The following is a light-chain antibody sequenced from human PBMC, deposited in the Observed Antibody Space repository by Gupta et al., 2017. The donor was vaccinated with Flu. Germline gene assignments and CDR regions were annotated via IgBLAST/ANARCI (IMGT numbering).Light chain of an antibody. CDR3: SSYTISSTPWV. J-gene: IGLJ3*02. Sequence: QSALTQPASVSGSPGQSITISCTGTSSDVGGYNYVSWYQQHPGKAPKLMIYEVSNRPSGVSNRFSGSKSGNTASLTISVLQAEDEADYYCSSYTISSTPWVFGGGTKLTVL. CDR1: SSDVGGYNY. V-gene: IGLV2-14*01. CDR2: EVS.